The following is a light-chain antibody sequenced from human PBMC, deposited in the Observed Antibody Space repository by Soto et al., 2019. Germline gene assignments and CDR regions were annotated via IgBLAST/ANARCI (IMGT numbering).Light chain of an antibody. V-gene: IGLV1-44*01. Sequence: QSVLTQPPSASGTPGQRVTISCSGSSSNIGSNTVKWYQQLPGTAPKLLIYSNNQRPSGVPDRFSASKSGTSASLAISGLQSEDEADYSCAAWDDSLNAVVFGGGTKLTVL. CDR3: AAWDDSLNAVV. J-gene: IGLJ2*01. CDR1: SSNIGSNT. CDR2: SNN.